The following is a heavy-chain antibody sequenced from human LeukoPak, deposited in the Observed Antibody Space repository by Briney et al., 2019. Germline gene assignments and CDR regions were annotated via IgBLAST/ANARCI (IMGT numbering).Heavy chain of an antibody. V-gene: IGHV3-53*01. D-gene: IGHD4-17*01. CDR1: GLTVSGNY. CDR3: ARNIHDYVLTHYYYYMDV. J-gene: IGHJ6*03. CDR2: IYSDGFT. Sequence: GGSLRLSCAASGLTVSGNYMSWVRKAPGKGLEWVSIIYSDGFTYYADSVKGRFTISRDSPKNTLYLQMDSLRADDTAVYYCARNIHDYVLTHYYYYMDVWGKGTTVTVSS.